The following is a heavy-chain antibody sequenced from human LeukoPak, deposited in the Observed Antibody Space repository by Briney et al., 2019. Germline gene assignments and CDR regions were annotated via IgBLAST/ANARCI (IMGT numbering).Heavy chain of an antibody. D-gene: IGHD6-13*01. V-gene: IGHV3-21*01. CDR2: ISSSSSYI. Sequence: GGSLRLSCAASGFTFSSYSMNWVRQAPGKGLEWVSSISSSSSYIYYADSVKGRFTISRDNAKNSLYLQMNSLRAEDTAVYYCASVDKARYSSSWYRGIDYWGQGALVTVSS. J-gene: IGHJ4*02. CDR1: GFTFSSYS. CDR3: ASVDKARYSSSWYRGIDY.